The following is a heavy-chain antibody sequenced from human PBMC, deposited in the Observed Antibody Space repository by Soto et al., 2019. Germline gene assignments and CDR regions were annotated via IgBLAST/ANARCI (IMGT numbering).Heavy chain of an antibody. CDR3: ARGLYGDPFDY. CDR2: ISYDGSNK. D-gene: IGHD4-17*01. J-gene: IGHJ4*02. V-gene: IGHV3-30-3*01. Sequence: GGSLRLSCAASGFTFSSYAMHWVRQAPGKGLEWVAVISYDGSNKYYADSVKGRFTISRDNPKNTLYLQMNSLRAEDTAVYYCARGLYGDPFDYWGQGTLVTVSS. CDR1: GFTFSSYA.